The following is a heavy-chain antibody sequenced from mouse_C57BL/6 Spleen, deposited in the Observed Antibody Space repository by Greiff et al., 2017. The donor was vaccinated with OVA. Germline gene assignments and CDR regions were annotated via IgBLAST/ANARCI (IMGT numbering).Heavy chain of an antibody. V-gene: IGHV14-2*01. D-gene: IGHD3-2*02. CDR2: IDPEDGEI. CDR1: GFNIKDYY. Sequence: VQLQQSGAELVKPGASVKLSCTASGFNIKDYYMHWVKQRTEQGLEWIGRIDPEDGEIKYAPKFQGKATITADTSSNTAYLQLSSLTSEDTAVYYCARSGGSPWFAYWGQGTLVTVSA. J-gene: IGHJ3*01. CDR3: ARSGGSPWFAY.